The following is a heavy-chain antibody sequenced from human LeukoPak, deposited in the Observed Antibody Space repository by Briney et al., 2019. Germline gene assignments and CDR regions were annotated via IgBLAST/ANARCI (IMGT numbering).Heavy chain of an antibody. CDR1: GGSISSYY. CDR3: AREGSRDFWSGPVYYFDY. D-gene: IGHD3-3*01. CDR2: IYTSGST. J-gene: IGHJ4*02. Sequence: SETLSLTCTVSGGSISSYYWSWIRQPAGKGLEWTERIYTSGSTNYNPSLKSRVTMSVDTSKIQFSLRLSSVTAADTAVYYCAREGSRDFWSGPVYYFDYWGQGTLVTVSS. V-gene: IGHV4-4*07.